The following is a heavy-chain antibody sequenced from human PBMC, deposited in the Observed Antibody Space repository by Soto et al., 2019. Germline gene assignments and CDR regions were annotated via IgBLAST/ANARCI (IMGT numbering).Heavy chain of an antibody. CDR3: ASSRVVLWFGELLKDNYMDV. J-gene: IGHJ6*03. CDR2: INAGNGNT. D-gene: IGHD3-10*01. V-gene: IGHV1-3*01. Sequence: GASVKVSCKASGYTVTSYAMLWVRQAPGKRLEWMGWINAGNGNTKYSQKFQGRVTITRDTTASTAYMELSSLRSEDTAVYYCASSRVVLWFGELLKDNYMDVWGKGTTVTVSS. CDR1: GYTVTSYA.